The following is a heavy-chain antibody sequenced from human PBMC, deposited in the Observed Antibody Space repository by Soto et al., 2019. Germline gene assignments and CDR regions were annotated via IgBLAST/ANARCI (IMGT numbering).Heavy chain of an antibody. Sequence: GGSLRLSCAASGFTFSSYGMHWVRQAPGKGLEWVAVISYDGSNKYHADSVKGRFTISRDNSKNTLYLQMNSLRAEDTAVYYCAKGGLSSSCDYWGQGXLVTVYS. J-gene: IGHJ4*02. D-gene: IGHD6-13*01. V-gene: IGHV3-30*18. CDR2: ISYDGSNK. CDR3: AKGGLSSSCDY. CDR1: GFTFSSYG.